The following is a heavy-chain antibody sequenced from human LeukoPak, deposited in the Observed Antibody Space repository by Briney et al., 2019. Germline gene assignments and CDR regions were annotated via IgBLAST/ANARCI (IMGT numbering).Heavy chain of an antibody. CDR3: ARRVGTRDWYFDL. CDR2: VYYHGGT. D-gene: IGHD1-14*01. J-gene: IGHJ2*01. CDR1: GGSVSSGSYY. V-gene: IGHV4-61*01. Sequence: SETLSLTSTVSGGSVSSGSYYWSWIRQPPGKGLEWIGYVYYHGGTNYNPSLKGRVTISVDTSKNQFSLKLTSVTAADTAVYYCARRVGTRDWYFDLWGRGTLVTVSS.